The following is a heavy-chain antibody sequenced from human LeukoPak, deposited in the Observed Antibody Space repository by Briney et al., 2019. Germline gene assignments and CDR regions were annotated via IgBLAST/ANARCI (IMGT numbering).Heavy chain of an antibody. J-gene: IGHJ6*03. Sequence: GGSLRLSCAASGFTYSNYAMSWVRQAPGKGLEWVSGISGGGDTTDYADSVRGRFTISRDNSKNTLYLQMNSLRVDDTAVYYCAKDSTWNYEGDMDVWGKGTTVTISS. CDR3: AKDSTWNYEGDMDV. D-gene: IGHD1-7*01. V-gene: IGHV3-23*01. CDR2: ISGGGDTT. CDR1: GFTYSNYA.